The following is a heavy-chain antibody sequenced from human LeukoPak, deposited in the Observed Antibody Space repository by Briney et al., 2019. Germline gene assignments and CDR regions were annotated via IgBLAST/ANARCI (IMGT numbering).Heavy chain of an antibody. Sequence: GASVKVSCKASGYTFTGYYMHWVRQATGQGLEWMGWMNPNSGNTGYAQKFQGRVTMTRNTSISTAYMELSSLRSEDTAVYYCARLSYSCMDVWGKGTTVTVSS. CDR3: ARLSYSCMDV. D-gene: IGHD2-8*02. V-gene: IGHV1-8*02. CDR2: MNPNSGNT. CDR1: GYTFTGYY. J-gene: IGHJ6*03.